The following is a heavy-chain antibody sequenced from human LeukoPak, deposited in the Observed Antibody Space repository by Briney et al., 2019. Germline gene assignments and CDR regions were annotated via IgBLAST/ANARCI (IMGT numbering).Heavy chain of an antibody. V-gene: IGHV3-30*02. CDR2: IRYDGSNK. CDR1: GFTFSSYG. CDR3: AKHDRSVLWFGELLSRGY. Sequence: GGSLRLSCAASGFTFSSYGMHWVRQAPGKGLEWVAFIRYDGSNKYYADSVKGRFTISRDNSKNTLYLQMNSLRAEDTAVYYCAKHDRSVLWFGELLSRGYWGQGTLVTVSS. D-gene: IGHD3-10*01. J-gene: IGHJ4*02.